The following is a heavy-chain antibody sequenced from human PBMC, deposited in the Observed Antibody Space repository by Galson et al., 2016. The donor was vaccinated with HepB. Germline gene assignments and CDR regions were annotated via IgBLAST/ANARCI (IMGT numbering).Heavy chain of an antibody. CDR2: IYTSGST. J-gene: IGHJ4*02. V-gene: IGHV4-4*07. D-gene: IGHD5-24*01. Sequence: SETLSLTCTVSGDPISSYYWSWIRQPAGKGLEWIGLIYTSGSTNYNPSLKSRVTMSVDTSKNQFSLKLTSVTAADTAVYYCAGGEDGYNFDYWGQGTLVSVSS. CDR3: AGGEDGYNFDY. CDR1: GDPISSYY.